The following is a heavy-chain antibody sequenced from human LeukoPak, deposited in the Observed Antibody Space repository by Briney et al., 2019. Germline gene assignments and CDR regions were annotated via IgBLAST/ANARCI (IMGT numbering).Heavy chain of an antibody. J-gene: IGHJ4*02. CDR2: ISGSGDGT. Sequence: PGGSLRLSCAASGFTFSSYAMTWVRQAPGKGLEWVSSISGSGDGTYYTDSVKGRFIISRDNSKNTLHLQMNSLRSEDTAVYYCAKVMRSLDYFDYWGQGTLVTVSS. CDR3: AKVMRSLDYFDY. CDR1: GFTFSSYA. V-gene: IGHV3-23*01.